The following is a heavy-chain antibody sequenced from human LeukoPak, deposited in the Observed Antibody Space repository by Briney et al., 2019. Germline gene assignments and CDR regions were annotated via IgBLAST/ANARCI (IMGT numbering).Heavy chain of an antibody. CDR3: ASTYCSGGSCYPFDY. J-gene: IGHJ4*02. CDR1: GFTFSSYG. Sequence: PGGSLRLSCAASGFTFSSYGMHWVRQAPGKGLEWVAVISYDGSNKYYADSVKGRFTISRDNSKNTLYLQMNSLRAEDTAVYYCASTYCSGGSCYPFDYWGQGTLVTVSS. V-gene: IGHV3-30*03. CDR2: ISYDGSNK. D-gene: IGHD2-15*01.